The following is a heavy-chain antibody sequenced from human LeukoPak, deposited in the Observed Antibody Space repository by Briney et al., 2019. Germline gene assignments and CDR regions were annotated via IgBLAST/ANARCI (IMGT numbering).Heavy chain of an antibody. CDR3: ARASGSGSHYPFDY. CDR2: IRSDESST. CDR1: GFTFSSYW. Sequence: GGSLRLSCAASGFTFSSYWMHWVRRAPGKGLVWVSHIRSDESSTNYADSVKGRFTISRDNAKSTLYLQMNSLRAGDTAVYYCARASGSGSHYPFDYWGQGTLVTVSS. J-gene: IGHJ4*02. D-gene: IGHD3-10*01. V-gene: IGHV3-74*01.